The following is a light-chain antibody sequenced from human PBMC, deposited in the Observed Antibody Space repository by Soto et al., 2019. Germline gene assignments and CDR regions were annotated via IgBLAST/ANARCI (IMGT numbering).Light chain of an antibody. V-gene: IGKV3-15*01. CDR2: GAS. Sequence: EIVMTQSPATLSVSPGERATLSCRASQSVSSNLAWYQQKPGQAPRLLIYGASTRATGIPGRVSGSGSGTDFPLTISSLQSEDFAVFYCQQYNNSSFTFGTGAKVDIK. J-gene: IGKJ3*01. CDR3: QQYNNSSFT. CDR1: QSVSSN.